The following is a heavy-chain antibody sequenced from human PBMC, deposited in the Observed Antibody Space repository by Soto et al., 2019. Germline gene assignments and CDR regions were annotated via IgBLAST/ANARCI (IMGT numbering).Heavy chain of an antibody. CDR1: GFTFSSYG. CDR2: ISYDGSNK. J-gene: IGHJ4*02. V-gene: IGHV3-30*18. Sequence: QVQLVESGGGVVQPGRSLRLSCAASGFTFSSYGMHWVRQAPGKGLEWVAVISYDGSNKYYADSVKGRFTISRDNSKNTLYLQMNSLRAEDTAVYYCAKDLHLDYWAREPWSPSPQ. CDR3: AKDLHLDY.